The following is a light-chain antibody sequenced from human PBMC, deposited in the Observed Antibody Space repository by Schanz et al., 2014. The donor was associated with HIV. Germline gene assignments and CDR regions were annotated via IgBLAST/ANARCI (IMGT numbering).Light chain of an antibody. CDR1: QSVSSN. CDR3: QQYNNWPPL. V-gene: IGKV3D-15*01. J-gene: IGKJ2*01. CDR2: GAS. Sequence: EIVLTQSPGTLSLSLGERATLSCRASQSVSSNFFSWYQHNPPQATLLLIYGASSRATGIPARFSGSGSGTEFTLTISSLQSEDFAVYYCQQYNNWPPLFGQGTKLEIK.